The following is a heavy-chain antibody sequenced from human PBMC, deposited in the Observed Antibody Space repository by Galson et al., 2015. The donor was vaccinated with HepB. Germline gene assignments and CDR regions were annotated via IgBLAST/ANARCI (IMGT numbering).Heavy chain of an antibody. Sequence: CAISGDSVSSNSATWNWIRQSPSRGLEWLGRTYYRSKWYSESAVSVKSRITVNPDTSKNQFSLRPNSVSPEDTAVYYCTSMDVWGQGTTVTVSS. V-gene: IGHV6-1*01. CDR3: TSMDV. CDR1: GDSVSSNSAT. J-gene: IGHJ6*02. CDR2: TYYRSKWYS.